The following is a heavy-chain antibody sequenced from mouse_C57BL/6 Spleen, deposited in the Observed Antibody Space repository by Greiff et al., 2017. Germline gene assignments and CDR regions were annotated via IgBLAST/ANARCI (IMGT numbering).Heavy chain of an antibody. CDR3: TTAYESWFAD. V-gene: IGHV14-4*01. J-gene: IGHJ3*01. Sequence: VQLQQSGAELVRPGASVKLSCTASGFNIKDDYMHWVKQRPEQGLEWIGWIDPENGDTEYASKFQGKATITADTSSNTAYLQLSSLTSEDTAVYYCTTAYESWFADWGQGTLVTVSA. CDR1: GFNIKDDY. D-gene: IGHD2-12*01. CDR2: IDPENGDT.